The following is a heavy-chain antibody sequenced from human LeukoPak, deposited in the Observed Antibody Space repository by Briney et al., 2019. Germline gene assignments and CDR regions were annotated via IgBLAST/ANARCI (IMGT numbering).Heavy chain of an antibody. CDR3: ARDLKFGQQLILSDNY. V-gene: IGHV1-2*02. CDR2: INPNSGGT. Sequence: ASVKVSCKASGYTFTGYYMNWVRQAPGQGLEWMGWINPNSGGTNYAQKFQGRVTMTRDTSISTAYMELSRLRSDDTAVYYCARDLKFGQQLILSDNYWGQGTLVTVSS. J-gene: IGHJ4*02. D-gene: IGHD4-11*01. CDR1: GYTFTGYY.